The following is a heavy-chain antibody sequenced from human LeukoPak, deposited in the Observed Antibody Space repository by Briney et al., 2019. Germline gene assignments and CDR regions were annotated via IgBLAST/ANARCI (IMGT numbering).Heavy chain of an antibody. D-gene: IGHD3-22*01. V-gene: IGHV4-59*08. CDR2: ISHSGTT. Sequence: SETLSLTCIVSGGSIGSYSWNWIRQSPGKGLEWVGYISHSGTTSYNSSLESRVTLSVDTSKNQFSRKVSSVTAASTAVYYCARVGLYIEPYYLDSIAYRGDYWGQGTLVTVSS. J-gene: IGHJ4*02. CDR3: ARVGLYIEPYYLDSIAYRGDY. CDR1: GGSIGSYS.